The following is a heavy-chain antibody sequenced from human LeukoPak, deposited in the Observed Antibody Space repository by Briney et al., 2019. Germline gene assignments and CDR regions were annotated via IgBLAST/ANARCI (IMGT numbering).Heavy chain of an antibody. CDR1: GFTFSSYW. D-gene: IGHD3-10*01. CDR2: INSDGSST. CDR3: ARSHRGYYYYYGMDV. Sequence: GGSLRLSCAAPGFTFSSYWMHWVRQAPGKGLVWVSRINSDGSSTSYADSVKGRFTISRDNAKNTLYLQMNSLRAEDTAVYYCARSHRGYYYYYGMDVWGQGTTVTVSS. V-gene: IGHV3-74*01. J-gene: IGHJ6*02.